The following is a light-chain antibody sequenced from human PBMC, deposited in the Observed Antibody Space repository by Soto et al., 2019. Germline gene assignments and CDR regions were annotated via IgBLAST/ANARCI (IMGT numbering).Light chain of an antibody. CDR2: EVN. CDR3: SSWTSSTTQV. CDR1: SSDVGGYNF. Sequence: QSALTQPASVSGSPGQSLTISCTGTSSDVGGYNFVSWYQQHPGKAPKLMIYEVNNRPSGVSNRVSGSKSGNTASLTIYGLQAEDEADYYCSSWTSSTTQVLGGGTKLTVL. J-gene: IGLJ3*02. V-gene: IGLV2-14*01.